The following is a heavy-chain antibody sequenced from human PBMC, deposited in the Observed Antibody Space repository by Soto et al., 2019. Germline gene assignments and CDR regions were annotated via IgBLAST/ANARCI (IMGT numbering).Heavy chain of an antibody. CDR2: IYYSGNT. V-gene: IGHV4-59*01. CDR1: GDYISSYY. J-gene: IGHJ4*02. D-gene: IGHD6-19*01. CDR3: ARSRSGCNWDS. Sequence: QVQLQESGPGLVKPSETLSLTCTVSGDYISSYYWSWIRQPPGKGLEWIAYIYYSGNTNYNPSLKSRVTISVDTSRTQFSLNLSSVTAADTAVYYCARSRSGCNWDSWGQGTLVTVSS.